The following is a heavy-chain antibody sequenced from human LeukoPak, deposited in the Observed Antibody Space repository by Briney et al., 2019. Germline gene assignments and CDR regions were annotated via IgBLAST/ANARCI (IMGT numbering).Heavy chain of an antibody. CDR1: GFTFRSYA. V-gene: IGHV3-23*01. D-gene: IGHD3-16*01. CDR3: AKGRGYYYNMDV. J-gene: IGHJ6*03. CDR2: ISGSGGAT. Sequence: PGGSLRLSCAASGFTFRSYAMSWVRQAPGKGLEWVSAISGSGGATYYADSVKGRFTISRGNSKNTVYLQMNSLRAEDTAVYYCAKGRGYYYNMDVWGKGTTVTVSS.